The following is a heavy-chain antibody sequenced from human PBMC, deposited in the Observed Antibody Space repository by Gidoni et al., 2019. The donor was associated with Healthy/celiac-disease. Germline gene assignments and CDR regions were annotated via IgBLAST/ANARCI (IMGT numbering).Heavy chain of an antibody. V-gene: IGHV3-33*01. D-gene: IGHD6-13*01. CDR3: ARSRRSGIAAAGGFDY. CDR2: IWYEGSNK. CDR1: GFTFSTHG. J-gene: IGHJ4*02. Sequence: QVQLVESGGGVVQPGRSLRLSCAASGFTFSTHGMHWVRQAPGKGLEWVAVIWYEGSNKYYADSVKGRFTISRDNSKNTLYLQMNSLRAEDTAVYYCARSRRSGIAAAGGFDYWGQGTLVTVSS.